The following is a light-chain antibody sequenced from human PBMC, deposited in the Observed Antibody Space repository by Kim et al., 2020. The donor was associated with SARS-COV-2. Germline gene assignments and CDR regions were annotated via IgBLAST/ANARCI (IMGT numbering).Light chain of an antibody. CDR1: KLGDKY. J-gene: IGLJ2*01. Sequence: VSPGQTASLSWYGDKLGDKYSGWYQEKPGQSPVVVIYQDNQRPSGIPERFAGSNSGNTATLTISGTQAMDEADYYWPAWVSSPLVVFGGGTQLTVL. CDR2: QDN. CDR3: PAWVSSPLVV. V-gene: IGLV3-1*01.